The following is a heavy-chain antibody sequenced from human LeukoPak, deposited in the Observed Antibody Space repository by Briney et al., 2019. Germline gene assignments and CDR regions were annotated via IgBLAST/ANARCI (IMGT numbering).Heavy chain of an antibody. CDR1: GGTFSSYA. Sequence: GASVKVSCKASGGTFSSYAISWVRQAPGQGLEWMGGIIPIFGTANYAQKFQGRVTITADESTSTAYMELSSLRSEDTAVYYCAREEYCSSTSCYTPGYYYGMDVWGQGTTVTVSS. CDR3: AREEYCSSTSCYTPGYYYGMDV. J-gene: IGHJ6*02. CDR2: IIPIFGTA. D-gene: IGHD2-2*02. V-gene: IGHV1-69*13.